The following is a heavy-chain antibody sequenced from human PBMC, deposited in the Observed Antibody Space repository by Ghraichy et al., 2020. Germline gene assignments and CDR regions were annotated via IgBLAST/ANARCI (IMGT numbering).Heavy chain of an antibody. CDR2: IYYSGST. CDR3: ARHMDGGSYPGAFDI. Sequence: SQTLSLTCTVSGGSISSSSYYWGWIRQPPGKGLEWIGSIYYSGSTYYNPSLKSRVTISVDTSKNQFSLKLSSVTAADTAVYYCARHMDGGSYPGAFDIWGQGTMVTVSS. CDR1: GGSISSSSYY. V-gene: IGHV4-39*07. J-gene: IGHJ3*02. D-gene: IGHD1-26*01.